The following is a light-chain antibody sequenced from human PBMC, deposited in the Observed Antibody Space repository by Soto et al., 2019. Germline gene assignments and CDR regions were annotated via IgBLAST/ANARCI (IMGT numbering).Light chain of an antibody. CDR2: RNN. J-gene: IGLJ2*01. V-gene: IGLV1-47*01. CDR3: AAWDDSLSGPV. CDR1: SSNIGSNY. Sequence: QSVLTQPPSASGTPGQRVTISCSGSSSNIGSNYVYWYQQLPGTAPKLLIYRNNQRPSGVPDRFSGSKSGTSASLAISGLRSEDEDYYYCAAWDDSLSGPVFGGGTKLTVL.